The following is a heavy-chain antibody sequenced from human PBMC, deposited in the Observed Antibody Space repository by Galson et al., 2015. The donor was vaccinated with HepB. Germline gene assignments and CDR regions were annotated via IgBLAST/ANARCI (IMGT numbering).Heavy chain of an antibody. D-gene: IGHD3-3*01. Sequence: SLRLSCAASGFTFSTYVMSWVRQPPGKGLEWVSTVSESGGSANYADSVKGRLIISRDNSKNTLYLQMNSPRVEDTAVYYCAKGAFGVVTTIDYYFYYIDVWGKGTTVTVSS. CDR2: VSESGGSA. V-gene: IGHV3-23*01. CDR3: AKGAFGVVTTIDYYFYYIDV. CDR1: GFTFSTYV. J-gene: IGHJ6*03.